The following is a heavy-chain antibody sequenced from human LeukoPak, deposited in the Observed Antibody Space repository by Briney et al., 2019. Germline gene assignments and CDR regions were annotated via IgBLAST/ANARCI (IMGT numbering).Heavy chain of an antibody. J-gene: IGHJ4*02. D-gene: IGHD3-22*01. CDR1: GFSFSTYW. CDR2: IRYDGAYK. V-gene: IGHV3-7*01. CDR3: ASSHDSSGND. Sequence: GGSLRLSCVASGFSFSTYWMAWIRQAPGKGLEWVANIRYDGAYKFYAGSVKGRFTISRDNAKNSLFLGMRSLRADDTAVYFCASSHDSSGNDWGQGTLVTVSS.